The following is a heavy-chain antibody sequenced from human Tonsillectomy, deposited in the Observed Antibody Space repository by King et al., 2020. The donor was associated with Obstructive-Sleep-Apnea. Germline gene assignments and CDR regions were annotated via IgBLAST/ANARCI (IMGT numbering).Heavy chain of an antibody. Sequence: VQLVESGGGLVQPGGSLRLSCAASGFTFSSYWMSWVRQAPGKGLEWVANIKQDGREKYYVDSVKGRFTISRDNAKNSLYLQMNSLRAEDTAVYYCARGRDIVVVVAATPYYFDYWGQGTLVTVSS. D-gene: IGHD2-15*01. V-gene: IGHV3-7*01. CDR1: GFTFSSYW. CDR3: ARGRDIVVVVAATPYYFDY. J-gene: IGHJ4*02. CDR2: IKQDGREK.